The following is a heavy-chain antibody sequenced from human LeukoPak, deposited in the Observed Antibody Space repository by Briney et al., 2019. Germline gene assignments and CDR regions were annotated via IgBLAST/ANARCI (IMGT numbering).Heavy chain of an antibody. CDR3: AKDTSTIAVAGTCFDY. V-gene: IGHV3-30*02. CDR2: TRYDEDNK. Sequence: PGGSLRLSCAASGFTFSSYGMNWVRQAPGKGLEWVVFTRYDEDNKYYAESVKGRFTISRDNSKNTLYLQMNSLRVEDTAVYYCAKDTSTIAVAGTCFDYWGQGTLVTVSS. J-gene: IGHJ4*02. D-gene: IGHD6-19*01. CDR1: GFTFSSYG.